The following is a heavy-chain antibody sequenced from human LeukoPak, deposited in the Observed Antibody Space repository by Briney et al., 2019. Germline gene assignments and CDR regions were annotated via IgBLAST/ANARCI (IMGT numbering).Heavy chain of an antibody. Sequence: APVKVSCKASGYTFTSYGISWVRQAPGQGLEWVGWISAYNGNTNYAQKLQGRVTMTTDTSTSTAYMELRSLRSDDTAVYYCARGGSGWLPDYFDYWGQGTLVTVSS. CDR3: ARGGSGWLPDYFDY. V-gene: IGHV1-18*01. D-gene: IGHD6-19*01. CDR1: GYTFTSYG. CDR2: ISAYNGNT. J-gene: IGHJ4*02.